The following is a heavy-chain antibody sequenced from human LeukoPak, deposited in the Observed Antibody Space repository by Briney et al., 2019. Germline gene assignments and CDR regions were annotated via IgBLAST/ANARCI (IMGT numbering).Heavy chain of an antibody. V-gene: IGHV3-21*01. CDR3: ARVGYYYDSSGYYYGVYYYYYMDV. J-gene: IGHJ6*03. CDR2: ISSSSSYI. Sequence: GGSLRLSCAASGFTFSSYEMNWVRQAPGKGLEWVSSISSSSSYIYYADSVKGRFTISRDNAKNSLYLQMNSLRAEDTAVYYCARVGYYYDSSGYYYGVYYYYYMDVWGKGTTVTVSS. CDR1: GFTFSSYE. D-gene: IGHD3-22*01.